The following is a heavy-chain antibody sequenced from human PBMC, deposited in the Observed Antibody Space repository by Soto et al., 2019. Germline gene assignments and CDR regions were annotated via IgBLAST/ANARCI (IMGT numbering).Heavy chain of an antibody. V-gene: IGHV1-69*13. D-gene: IGHD3-10*01. CDR2: IIPIFGTA. Sequence: ASVRVSCKASGGAFSSYAMSWVRQAPGRGLEWMGGIIPIFGTANYAQKFQGRVTITADEYKRTAYMELRSLRSEDKAVYYCGRGVTGYGMEGWGNGTMVTVSS. J-gene: IGHJ6*04. CDR1: GGAFSSYA. CDR3: GRGVTGYGMEG.